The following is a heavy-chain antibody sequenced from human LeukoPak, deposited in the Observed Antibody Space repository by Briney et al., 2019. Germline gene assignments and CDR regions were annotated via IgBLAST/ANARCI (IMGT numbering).Heavy chain of an antibody. CDR2: IWYDGSNK. V-gene: IGHV3-33*08. J-gene: IGHJ3*02. D-gene: IGHD6-19*01. CDR3: ARGWQWLTREAFDI. CDR1: GFTVSSNY. Sequence: LSGGSLRLSCAASGFTVSSNYMSWVRQAPGKGLEWVAVIWYDGSNKYYADSVKGRFTISRDNSKNTLYLQMNSLRAEDTAVYYCARGWQWLTREAFDIWGQGTMVTVSS.